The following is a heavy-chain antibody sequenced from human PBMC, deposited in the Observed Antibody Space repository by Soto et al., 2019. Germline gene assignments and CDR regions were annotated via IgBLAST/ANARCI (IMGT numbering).Heavy chain of an antibody. CDR2: IHYSGST. D-gene: IGHD3-10*01. Sequence: PAETLSLTCTVSGGSISNGGYYWNWVRQHPGKGLEWIGYIHYSGSTWYNPSLESRVTISVDTSKDQFSLKSRSVTAADTAVYYCARVRGSGSYAAYYFDSWGQGTLVTVSS. V-gene: IGHV4-31*03. CDR1: GGSISNGGYY. CDR3: ARVRGSGSYAAYYFDS. J-gene: IGHJ4*01.